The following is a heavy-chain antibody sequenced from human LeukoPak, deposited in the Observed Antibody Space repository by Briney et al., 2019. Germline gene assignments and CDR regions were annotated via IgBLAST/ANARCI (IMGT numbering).Heavy chain of an antibody. D-gene: IGHD6-6*01. CDR2: IIPILGIA. J-gene: IGHJ4*02. Sequence: SVKVSCKASGGTFSSYAISWVRQAPGQGLEWMGRIIPILGIANYAQKFQGRVTITADKSTSTAYMELSSLRSEDTAVYYCARVGSSSYFDYWGQGTLVTVSS. CDR1: GGTFSSYA. CDR3: ARVGSSSYFDY. V-gene: IGHV1-69*04.